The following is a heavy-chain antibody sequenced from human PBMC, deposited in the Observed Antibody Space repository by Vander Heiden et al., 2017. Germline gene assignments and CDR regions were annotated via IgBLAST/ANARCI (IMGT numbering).Heavy chain of an antibody. J-gene: IGHJ4*02. D-gene: IGHD3-3*01. CDR3: AKDIATSGYFDY. CDR2: ISWDGGST. CDR1: GFAFDDYT. Sequence: EVQLVESRGAVVQPGGSLRLCCAASGFAFDDYTMHWVRQAPGKGLEWVSLISWDGGSTYYADSVRGRFTISRDNSKNSLYLQMNSLRTEDIALYYCAKDIATSGYFDYCGQGTLVTVSS. V-gene: IGHV3-43*01.